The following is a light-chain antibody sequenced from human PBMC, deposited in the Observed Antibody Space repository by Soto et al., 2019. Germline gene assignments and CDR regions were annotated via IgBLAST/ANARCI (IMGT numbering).Light chain of an antibody. CDR3: QQYDASPLT. CDR1: QTVGNW. V-gene: IGKV1-5*03. Sequence: DIQMTQSPSTLSASVGDRAIITCRASQTVGNWLAWFQQKPGEAPKLLIYKASRLESGVPSRFSGSGYGTDFTLTITNLVPGDSATYFCQQYDASPLTFRQGTKFEIK. J-gene: IGKJ2*01. CDR2: KAS.